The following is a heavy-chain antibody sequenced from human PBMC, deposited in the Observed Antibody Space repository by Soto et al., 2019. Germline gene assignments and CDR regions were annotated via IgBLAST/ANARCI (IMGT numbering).Heavy chain of an antibody. D-gene: IGHD2-15*01. CDR2: ITADGGT. Sequence: EVQVLESGGGLVQPGGSLRLSCEGSEFTVSGHAMTWIRQAPGKGPEWVSTITADGGTYYADSVKGRFAMFRDTSENTLYLQMNSLGAEDTAAYYCAPHVSCSGGSCQYDAFAIRGQGTMVTVSS. CDR1: EFTVSGHA. CDR3: APHVSCSGGSCQYDAFAI. J-gene: IGHJ3*02. V-gene: IGHV3-23*01.